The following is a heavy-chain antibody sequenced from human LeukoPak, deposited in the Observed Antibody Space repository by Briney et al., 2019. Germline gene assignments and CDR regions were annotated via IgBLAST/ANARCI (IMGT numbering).Heavy chain of an antibody. V-gene: IGHV4-59*01. CDR1: GGSISSYY. CDR3: ARGIPDFWSGYYRFDP. CDR2: IYYSGST. D-gene: IGHD3-3*01. J-gene: IGHJ5*02. Sequence: SETLSLTCTVSGGSISSYYLSWIRQPPGKGLEWIGYIYYSGSTNYNPSLKSRVTISVDTSKNQFSLKLSSVTAADTAVYYCARGIPDFWSGYYRFDPWGQGTLVTVSS.